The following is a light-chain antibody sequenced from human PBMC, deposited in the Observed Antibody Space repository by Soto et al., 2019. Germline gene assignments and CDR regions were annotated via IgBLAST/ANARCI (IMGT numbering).Light chain of an antibody. CDR3: QQRSNWPRT. J-gene: IGKJ1*01. V-gene: IGKV3-11*01. CDR1: QSVSSS. CDR2: DAS. Sequence: EIVLTQSPATLCVSPGERATLSCRDSQSVSSSLAWYQQKPGQAPRLLIYDASNRATGIPARFSGSGSGTEFTLTISSLEPEDFAVYYCQQRSNWPRTFGQGTMVDIK.